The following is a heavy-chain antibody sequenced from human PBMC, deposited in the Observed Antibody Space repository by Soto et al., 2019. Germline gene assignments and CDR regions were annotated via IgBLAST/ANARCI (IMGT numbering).Heavy chain of an antibody. Sequence: PSETLSLTCTVSGDSVSSNSHSWSWIRQPPGKGLEWIGYIYHSGSTYYNPSLKSRVTISVDRSKNQFSLKLSSVTAADTAVYYCAGGIAARPSGYWGQGTLVTVSS. J-gene: IGHJ4*02. CDR3: AGGIAARPSGY. CDR2: IYHSGST. V-gene: IGHV4-30-2*01. CDR1: GDSVSSNSHS. D-gene: IGHD6-6*01.